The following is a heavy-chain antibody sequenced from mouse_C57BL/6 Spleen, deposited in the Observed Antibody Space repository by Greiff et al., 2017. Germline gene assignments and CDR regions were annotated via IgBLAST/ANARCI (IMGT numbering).Heavy chain of an antibody. V-gene: IGHV1-55*01. D-gene: IGHD1-1*01. Sequence: QVQLQQPGAELVKPGASVKMSCKASGYTFTSYWITWVKQRPGQGLEWIGDIYPGSGSTNYNEKFKSKATLTVDTSSSTAYMQLSSLTSEDSAVYYCALYYYGSNYAMDYWGQGTSVTVSS. J-gene: IGHJ4*01. CDR3: ALYYYGSNYAMDY. CDR1: GYTFTSYW. CDR2: IYPGSGST.